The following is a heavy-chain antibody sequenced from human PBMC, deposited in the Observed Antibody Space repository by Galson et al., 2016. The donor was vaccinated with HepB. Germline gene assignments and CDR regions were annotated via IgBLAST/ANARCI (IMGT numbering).Heavy chain of an antibody. D-gene: IGHD1-26*01. J-gene: IGHJ4*02. V-gene: IGHV4-31*03. CDR2: IHYSGST. Sequence: TLSLTCTVFGGSIKSGASYWSWIRQHPGEGLEWIGYIHYSGSTFYNPSLQSRLTISLDTSKSQFSLNLTSVTAADTAVYYCARSDSGTYEDCWGQGTLVTVSS. CDR1: GGSIKSGASY. CDR3: ARSDSGTYEDC.